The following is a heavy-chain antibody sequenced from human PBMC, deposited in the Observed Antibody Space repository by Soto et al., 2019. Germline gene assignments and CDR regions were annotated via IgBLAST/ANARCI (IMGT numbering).Heavy chain of an antibody. CDR2: IKEDGSEK. CDR1: GFTFSNYW. J-gene: IGHJ4*02. CDR3: ARSLGWEMATMYFAY. Sequence: PGGSLRLSCAASGFTFSNYWMTWVRQAPGKGLEWVANIKEDGSEKYYVDSVKGRFTISRDNAKNSVYLQMNSLRAEDTAVYYCARSLGWEMATMYFAYWGQGTLITVS. V-gene: IGHV3-7*02. D-gene: IGHD5-12*01.